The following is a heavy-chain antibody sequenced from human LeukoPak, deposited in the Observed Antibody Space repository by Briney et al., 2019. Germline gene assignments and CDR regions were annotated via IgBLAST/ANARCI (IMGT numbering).Heavy chain of an antibody. J-gene: IGHJ4*02. CDR3: ARGSGRRLFDY. CDR2: INHSGST. V-gene: IGHV4-34*01. Sequence: SETLSLTCAVYGGSFRGYYWSWIRQPPGKGLEWIGEINHSGSTNYNPSLKSRVTISVDTSKNQFSLKLSSVTAADTAVYYCARGSGRRLFDYWGKGTLVTVSS. D-gene: IGHD1-26*01. CDR1: GGSFRGYY.